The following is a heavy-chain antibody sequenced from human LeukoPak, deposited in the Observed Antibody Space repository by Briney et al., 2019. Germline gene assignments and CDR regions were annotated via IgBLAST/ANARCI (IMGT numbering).Heavy chain of an antibody. Sequence: SETLSLTCTVSGGSISSSSYYWGWIRQPPGKGLEWIGSIYYSGSTYYNPSLKSRVTISVDTSKNQFSLKLSSVTAADTAVYYCARGRITIFGVVTLTGSNWFDPWGQGTLVTVSS. V-gene: IGHV4-39*01. CDR1: GGSISSSSYY. D-gene: IGHD3-3*01. CDR2: IYYSGST. CDR3: ARGRITIFGVVTLTGSNWFDP. J-gene: IGHJ5*02.